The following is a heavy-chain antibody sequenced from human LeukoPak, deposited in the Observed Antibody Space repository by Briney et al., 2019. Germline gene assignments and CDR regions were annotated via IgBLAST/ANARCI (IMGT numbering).Heavy chain of an antibody. CDR2: IYRSGYA. CDR1: GGSISSYY. Sequence: PSETLSLTCTVSGGSISSYYWSWIRQPPGKGLEWIGSIYRSGYAYYDPSLKSRVTISVDTSKNQVTLKLASVTAADTAVYYCAREWLTKEMDWGYWGQGTLVTVSS. J-gene: IGHJ4*02. V-gene: IGHV4-4*08. D-gene: IGHD3/OR15-3a*01. CDR3: AREWLTKEMDWGY.